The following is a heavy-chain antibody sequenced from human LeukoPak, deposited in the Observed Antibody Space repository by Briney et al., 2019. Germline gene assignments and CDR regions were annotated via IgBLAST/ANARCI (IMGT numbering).Heavy chain of an antibody. CDR3: AKGEQWLVVHDAFDI. CDR2: INWNGGST. CDR1: GFTFDDYG. Sequence: GGSLRLSCAASGFTFDDYGMSWVRQAPGKGLEWVSGINWNGGSTGYADSVKGRFTISRDNAKNSLYLQMNSLRAEDTALYYCAKGEQWLVVHDAFDIWGQGTMVTVSS. D-gene: IGHD6-19*01. J-gene: IGHJ3*02. V-gene: IGHV3-20*04.